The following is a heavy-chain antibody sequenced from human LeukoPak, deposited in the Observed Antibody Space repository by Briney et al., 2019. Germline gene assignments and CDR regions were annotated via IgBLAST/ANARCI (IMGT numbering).Heavy chain of an antibody. Sequence: SETLSLTCAVYGGSFSGYYWSWIRQPPGKGLEWIGEINHSGSTNYNPSLKRRVTISVDTSKNQFSLKLSSVTAADTAVYYCASFSSGWYVDYWGQGTLVTVSS. CDR1: GGSFSGYY. V-gene: IGHV4-34*01. CDR3: ASFSSGWYVDY. J-gene: IGHJ4*02. D-gene: IGHD6-19*01. CDR2: INHSGST.